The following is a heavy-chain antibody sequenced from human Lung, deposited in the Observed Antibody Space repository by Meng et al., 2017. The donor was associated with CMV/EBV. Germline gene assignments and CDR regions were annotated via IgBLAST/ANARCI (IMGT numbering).Heavy chain of an antibody. CDR2: ISCYNGDT. D-gene: IGHD6-19*01. Sequence: QGPLVQSGAEVKKPGASGGVSCKASGYTFTHHGISWIRQAPGQGLEWMGWISCYNGDTNYAQKLQGRVTMTTDTSTNTAYMDLRGLRSDDTAVYYCARDPSNTSGRYAYFDYWGQGTLVTVSS. CDR1: GYTFTHHG. V-gene: IGHV1-18*01. J-gene: IGHJ4*02. CDR3: ARDPSNTSGRYAYFDY.